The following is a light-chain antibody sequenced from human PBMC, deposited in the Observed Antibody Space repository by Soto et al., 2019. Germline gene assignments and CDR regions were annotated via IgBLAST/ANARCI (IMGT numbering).Light chain of an antibody. Sequence: DIQMTQSPSSVSAYVGDRVTITFRASQGISNYLSWYQQKSGKAPKLLIYDASSLVTGVSSRFSGSGSGTDFTFTISSLQPEDIASYYCQQYDNLPTFGGGTKVDI. V-gene: IGKV1-33*01. J-gene: IGKJ4*01. CDR1: QGISNY. CDR3: QQYDNLPT. CDR2: DAS.